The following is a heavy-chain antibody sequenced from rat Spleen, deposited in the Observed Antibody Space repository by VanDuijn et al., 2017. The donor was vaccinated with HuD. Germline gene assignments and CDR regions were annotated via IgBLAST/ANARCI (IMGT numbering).Heavy chain of an antibody. J-gene: IGHJ2*01. CDR2: ITNTGGSI. CDR3: ARRHYGYTDYFDY. V-gene: IGHV5-31*01. D-gene: IGHD1-11*01. CDR1: GFTFNNYW. Sequence: EVQLVESDGGLVQPGRSLKLSCAASGFTFNNYWMSWIRQAPGKGLEWVASITNTGGSIYYPDSVKGRFTISRDNAQNTLYLQMDSLRSEDTATYYCARRHYGYTDYFDYWGQGVMVPVSS.